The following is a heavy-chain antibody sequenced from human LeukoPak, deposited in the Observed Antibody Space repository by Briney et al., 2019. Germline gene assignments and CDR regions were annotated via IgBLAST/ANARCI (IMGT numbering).Heavy chain of an antibody. CDR1: GYTFSSYS. CDR3: GRATVGLY. D-gene: IGHD4-23*01. Sequence: ASVKVPCKASGYTFSSYSIHWVRQAPGQGLEWMGLINPNIGSTTYAQEFQGRVTMTSDTSTSTVYMELSSLRSEDTAVYYCGRATVGLYWGQGTLVTVSS. CDR2: INPNIGST. V-gene: IGHV1-46*01. J-gene: IGHJ4*02.